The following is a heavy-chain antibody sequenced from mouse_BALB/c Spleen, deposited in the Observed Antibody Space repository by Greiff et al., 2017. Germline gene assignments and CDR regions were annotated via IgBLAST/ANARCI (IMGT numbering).Heavy chain of an antibody. CDR3: ARRGLYPYYFDY. J-gene: IGHJ2*01. D-gene: IGHD1-1*01. CDR1: GYNFTSYW. CDR2: IYPGSGST. Sequence: QVQLQQPGAELVKPGTSVKLSCKASGYNFTSYWINWVKLRPGQGLEWIGDIYPGSGSTNCNEKFKSKATLTVYTSSSTAYMQLSSLASEDSALYYCARRGLYPYYFDYWGQGTTLTVSS. V-gene: IGHV1-55*01.